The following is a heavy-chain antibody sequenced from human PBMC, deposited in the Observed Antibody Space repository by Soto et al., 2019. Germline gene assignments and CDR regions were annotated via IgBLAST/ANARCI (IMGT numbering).Heavy chain of an antibody. V-gene: IGHV4-34*01. CDR2: INHSGNN. D-gene: IGHD1-26*01. J-gene: IGHJ3*02. Sequence: SETLSLTCVVSGGSFSTYYYNWIRQSPGKGLEGIGEINHSGNNNYSPALKSRVSMSLDTAKNQFSLKLTSVTAADTAVYYCARGGSNLWQVGLDIWGQGIMVIVS. CDR1: GGSFSTYY. CDR3: ARGGSNLWQVGLDI.